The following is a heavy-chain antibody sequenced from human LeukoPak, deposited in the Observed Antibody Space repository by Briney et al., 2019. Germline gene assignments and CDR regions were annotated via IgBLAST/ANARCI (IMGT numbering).Heavy chain of an antibody. CDR3: ARDRAYLLFDY. CDR1: GFTLSSYA. Sequence: GGSLRLSCAASGFTLSSYAMHWVRQAPGKGLEWVAVISYDGSNKYYADSVKGRFTISRDNSKNTLYLQMNSLRAEDTAVYYCARDRAYLLFDYWGQGTLVTVSS. CDR2: ISYDGSNK. J-gene: IGHJ4*02. V-gene: IGHV3-30*04. D-gene: IGHD1-26*01.